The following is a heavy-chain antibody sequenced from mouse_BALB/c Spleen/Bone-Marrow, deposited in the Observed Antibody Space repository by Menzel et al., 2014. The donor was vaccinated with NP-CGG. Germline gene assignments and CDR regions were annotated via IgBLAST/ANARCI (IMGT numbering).Heavy chain of an antibody. CDR1: GFTFTDYY. V-gene: IGHV7-3*02. CDR3: ARDINYDIYWYFDV. CDR2: SRNKANGYTT. D-gene: IGHD2-4*01. J-gene: IGHJ1*01. Sequence: EVKLVESGGGLAQPGGSLRLSCATSGFTFTDYYMSWVCQPPGKALEWLGFSRNKANGYTTEYSASVKGRFTISRDNSQSILYLQMNTLRAEDSATYYCARDINYDIYWYFDVWGAGTTVTVSS.